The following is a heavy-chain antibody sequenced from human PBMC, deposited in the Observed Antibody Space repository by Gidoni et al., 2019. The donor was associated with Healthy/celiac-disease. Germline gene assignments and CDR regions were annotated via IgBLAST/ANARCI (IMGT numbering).Heavy chain of an antibody. V-gene: IGHV3-30-3*01. D-gene: IGHD3-9*01. J-gene: IGHJ6*02. CDR2: ISYDGSNK. CDR1: GSTFSSYA. Sequence: QVQLVESGGGVVQPGRSLRLPCAASGSTFSSYAMHWVRQAPGKGLEWVAVISYDGSNKYYADSVKGRFTISRDNSKNTLYLQMNSLRAEDTAVYYCARAYYDILTGYSQGAMDVWGQGTTVTVSS. CDR3: ARAYYDILTGYSQGAMDV.